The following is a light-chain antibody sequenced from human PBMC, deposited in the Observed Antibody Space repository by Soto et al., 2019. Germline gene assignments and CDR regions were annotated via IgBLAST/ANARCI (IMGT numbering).Light chain of an antibody. J-gene: IGKJ2*01. CDR2: GVS. CDR1: QSVTSSY. V-gene: IGKV3-20*01. Sequence: ESVLTQSPGTLSLSPGERATLSCRATQSVTSSYFAWYQQKPGQSPRLLIYGVSNRATDIPDRFSGSGSGTDFTLTIIRLEPEDFVVYYCQQYSSLPHTFGQGTKLEVK. CDR3: QQYSSLPHT.